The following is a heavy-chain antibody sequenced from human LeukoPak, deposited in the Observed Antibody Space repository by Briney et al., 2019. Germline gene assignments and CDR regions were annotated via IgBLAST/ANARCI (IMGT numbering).Heavy chain of an antibody. CDR2: IYYSGST. V-gene: IGHV4-39*01. CDR3: ASFYVNDSSGWH. D-gene: IGHD6-19*01. J-gene: IGHJ4*02. CDR1: GGSISSSSYY. Sequence: SETLSLTCTDSGGSISSSSYYWGWIRQPPGKGLEWIGSIYYSGSTYYNPSLKSRVTISVDTSKNQFSLKLSSVTAADTAVYYCASFYVNDSSGWHWGQGTLVTVSS.